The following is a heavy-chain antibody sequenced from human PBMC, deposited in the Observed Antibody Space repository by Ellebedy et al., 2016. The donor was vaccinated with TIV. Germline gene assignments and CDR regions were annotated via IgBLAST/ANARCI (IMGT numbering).Heavy chain of an antibody. CDR2: FFTSGPS. D-gene: IGHD2-21*01. CDR1: GGPLSNYW. Sequence: MPSETLSLTCTVPGGPLSNYWCSWIRKPAGKGLEWIGRFFTSGPSHYSPSLNSRGTMSVDTSTNQFSLRLAFVTAADTAVYYCAGSKVMNEALDFWGQGILVTVSS. V-gene: IGHV4-4*07. CDR3: AGSKVMNEALDF. J-gene: IGHJ4*02.